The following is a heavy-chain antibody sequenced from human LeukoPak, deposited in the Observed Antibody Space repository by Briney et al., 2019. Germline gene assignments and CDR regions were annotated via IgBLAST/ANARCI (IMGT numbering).Heavy chain of an antibody. V-gene: IGHV4-59*12. CDR1: GGSISSYY. D-gene: IGHD3-10*01. CDR3: ARDYYGSGSYYNDYYYYMEV. Sequence: SETLSLTCTVSGGSISSYYWRWIRQPPGKGLEWIGYIYYSGSTNYNPSLKSRVTISVDTSKNQFSLKLSSVTAADTAVYYCARDYYGSGSYYNDYYYYMEVWGKGTTVTVSS. J-gene: IGHJ6*03. CDR2: IYYSGST.